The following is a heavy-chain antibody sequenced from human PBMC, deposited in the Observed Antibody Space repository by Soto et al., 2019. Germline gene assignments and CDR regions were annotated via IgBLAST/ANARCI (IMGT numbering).Heavy chain of an antibody. Sequence: EVQLVKSGGGLVQPGGSLKLSCAASGFTLSGSAIHWVRQASGKGLEWVGRIKTKTDKYATAYAASVKGRFTISRDDSKSTAYLQMNSLKTEDTAVYYCTRLPMWNFRFDPWGQGTLVTVAS. V-gene: IGHV3-73*02. CDR2: IKTKTDKYAT. J-gene: IGHJ5*02. CDR1: GFTLSGSA. D-gene: IGHD1-7*01. CDR3: TRLPMWNFRFDP.